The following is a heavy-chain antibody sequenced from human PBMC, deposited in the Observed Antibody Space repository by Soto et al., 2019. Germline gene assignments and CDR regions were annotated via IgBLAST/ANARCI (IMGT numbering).Heavy chain of an antibody. V-gene: IGHV2-5*01. Sequence: QITLTASGPTLVKPTQTLTLTCTFSGFSITTCAVGVGWIRQPAGKPLEWLALVYATKDIRYRPSLKTRLSITKDTYKNLVVLTMTNMDPADTATYSCAHGRSVVSIYFFDYWGQGTLCSFST. CDR3: AHGRSVVSIYFFDY. J-gene: IGHJ4*02. D-gene: IGHD2-15*01. CDR2: VYATKDI. CDR1: GFSITTCAVG.